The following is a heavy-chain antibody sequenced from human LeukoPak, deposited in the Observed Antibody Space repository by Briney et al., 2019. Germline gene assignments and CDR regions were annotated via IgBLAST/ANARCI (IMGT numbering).Heavy chain of an antibody. Sequence: KPSETLSLTCTVSGGSISSGTYYWGWLRQPPGKGLEWIGSIYNSGSTYYNPSLKSRVTISVDTSKNHFSLKLSSVTAADTAVYYCASYDFWSGYTYDHWGQGTLVTVSS. CDR3: ASYDFWSGYTYDH. CDR2: IYNSGST. V-gene: IGHV4-39*02. J-gene: IGHJ4*02. D-gene: IGHD3-3*01. CDR1: GGSISSGTYY.